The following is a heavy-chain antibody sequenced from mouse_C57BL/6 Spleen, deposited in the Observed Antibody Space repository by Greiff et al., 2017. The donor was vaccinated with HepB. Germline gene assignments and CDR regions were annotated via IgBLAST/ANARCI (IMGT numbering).Heavy chain of an antibody. CDR2: ISYDGSN. D-gene: IGHD2-4*01. J-gene: IGHJ3*01. CDR1: GYSITSGYY. V-gene: IGHV3-6*01. CDR3: AREGYDYDVGFAY. Sequence: EVQLQQSGPGLVKPSQSLSLTCSVTGYSITSGYYWNWIRQFPGNKLEWMGYISYDGSNNYNPSLKNRISITHDTSKNQFFLKLNSVTTEDTATYYCAREGYDYDVGFAYWGQGTLVTVSA.